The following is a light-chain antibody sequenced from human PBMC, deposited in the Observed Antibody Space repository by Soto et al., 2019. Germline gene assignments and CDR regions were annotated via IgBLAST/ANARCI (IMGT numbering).Light chain of an antibody. CDR3: HRYISYSEA. V-gene: IGKV1-5*03. J-gene: IGKJ4*02. Sequence: DIQMTQSPSSLLGSVGDRVTITCRASKTISSWLAGYQQKPGKAPKLLIYKASTLKSGVPSRFSGIGSGTVFILTIRSLQPDEFATYYCHRYISYSEAFGEGPRWIS. CDR1: KTISSW. CDR2: KAS.